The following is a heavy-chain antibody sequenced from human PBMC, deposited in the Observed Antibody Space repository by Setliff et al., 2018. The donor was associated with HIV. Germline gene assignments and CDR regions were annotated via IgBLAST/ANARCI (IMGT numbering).Heavy chain of an antibody. V-gene: IGHV4-61*09. Sequence: SETLSLTCSVSGDSISSGSYYWSWIRLPAGKGLEWIGQIHTTGSTNYNPSLKSRVTISMDTSKNQFSLNLNSVTATDTAVYYCARGATYYNFWTAPPPIDYWGQGTLVTVSS. CDR3: ARGATYYNFWTAPPPIDY. D-gene: IGHD3-3*01. CDR1: GDSISSGSYY. CDR2: IHTTGST. J-gene: IGHJ4*02.